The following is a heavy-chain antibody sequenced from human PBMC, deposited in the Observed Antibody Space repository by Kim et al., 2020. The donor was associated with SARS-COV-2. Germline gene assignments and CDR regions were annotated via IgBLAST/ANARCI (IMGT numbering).Heavy chain of an antibody. CDR1: GFTFSSYA. V-gene: IGHV3-23*03. CDR2: IYSGGSST. CDR3: AKLRFGELLIFDY. Sequence: GGSLRLSCAASGFTFSSYAMSWVRQAPGKGLEWVSVIYSGGSSTYYADSVKGRFTISRDNSKNTLYLQMNSLRAEDTAVYYCAKLRFGELLIFDYWGQGTLVTVSS. J-gene: IGHJ4*02. D-gene: IGHD3-10*01.